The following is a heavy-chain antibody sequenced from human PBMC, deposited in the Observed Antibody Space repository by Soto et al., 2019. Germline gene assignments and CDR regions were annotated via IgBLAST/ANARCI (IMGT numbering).Heavy chain of an antibody. CDR3: ARDTPYYDILTGYYPDAFDI. J-gene: IGHJ3*02. Sequence: PGGSLRLSCAVSGFTFSSYWMHWVRQAPGKGLVWVSRINSDGSSTSYADSVKGRFTISRDNAKNTLYLQMNSLRAEDTAVYYWARDTPYYDILTGYYPDAFDIWGQGTMVTV. V-gene: IGHV3-74*01. CDR2: INSDGSST. D-gene: IGHD3-9*01. CDR1: GFTFSSYW.